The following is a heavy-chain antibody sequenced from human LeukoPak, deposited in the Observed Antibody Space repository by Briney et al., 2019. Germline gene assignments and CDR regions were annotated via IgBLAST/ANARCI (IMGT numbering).Heavy chain of an antibody. V-gene: IGHV5-51*01. D-gene: IGHD3-22*01. CDR2: IYPGDSDT. Sequence: GESLKISCKGSGYSFTSYWIGWVRQMPGKGLEWMGIIYPGDSDTRYSPSFQGQVTISADKSISTAYLQWSSLKASDIAIYYCARAGERYYYDSSGYFDYWGQGTLVTVSS. J-gene: IGHJ4*02. CDR3: ARAGERYYYDSSGYFDY. CDR1: GYSFTSYW.